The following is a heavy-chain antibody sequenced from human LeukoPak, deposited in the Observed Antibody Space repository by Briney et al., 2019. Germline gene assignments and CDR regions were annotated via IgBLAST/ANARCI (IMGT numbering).Heavy chain of an antibody. CDR1: GYTFTGYY. V-gene: IGHV1-2*02. CDR3: ARELGYCSGGSCYQDAFDI. D-gene: IGHD2-15*01. J-gene: IGHJ3*02. CDR2: INPNSGGT. Sequence: ASVKVSCKASGYTFTGYYMHWVRQAPGQGLEWMGWINPNSGGTNYAQKFQGRVIMTRDTSISTAYMELSRLRSDDTAVYYCARELGYCSGGSCYQDAFDIWGQGTMVTVSS.